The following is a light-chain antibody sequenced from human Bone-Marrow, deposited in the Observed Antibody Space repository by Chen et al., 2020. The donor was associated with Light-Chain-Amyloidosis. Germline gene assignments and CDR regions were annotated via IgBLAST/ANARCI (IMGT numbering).Light chain of an antibody. V-gene: IGLV1-47*01. CDR1: SSNIGSNY. J-gene: IGLJ1*01. CDR3: AAWDDSLSAYV. Sequence: QSVLTQPPSASGTPGLRVTISCSGSSSNIGSNYVYWYQQLPGTAPKLLIYRNNQRPSGVPDRFSGSKSGTSASLAISGLRSEDEADYYCAAWDDSLSAYVFGTGTKVTVL. CDR2: RNN.